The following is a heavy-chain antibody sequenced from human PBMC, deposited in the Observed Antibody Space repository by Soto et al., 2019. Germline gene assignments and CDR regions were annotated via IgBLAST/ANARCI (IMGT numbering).Heavy chain of an antibody. CDR2: ISGSGGST. V-gene: IGHV3-23*01. Sequence: EVQLLESGGGLVQPGGSLRLSCSASGFTFSSYAMSWVRQAPGKGLEWVSAISGSGGSTYYADSVKGRFTISRDNSKNTLYLQMNSQRAEDTAVYYCAKGIAARPGWNIYYYYMDVWGKGTTVTVSS. D-gene: IGHD6-6*01. J-gene: IGHJ6*03. CDR3: AKGIAARPGWNIYYYYMDV. CDR1: GFTFSSYA.